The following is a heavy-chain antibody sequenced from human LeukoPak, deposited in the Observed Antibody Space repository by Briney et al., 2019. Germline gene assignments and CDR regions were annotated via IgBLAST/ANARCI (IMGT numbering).Heavy chain of an antibody. CDR3: AKDFSADWLQFSNMDV. CDR1: GFTFSSYA. V-gene: IGHV3-23*01. CDR2: ISGSGGST. Sequence: GGSLRLSCAASGFTFSSYAMSWVRQAPGKGLEWVSAISGSGGSTYYADSVKGRFTISRDNSKNSLYLQMDSLRTEDTALYYCAKDFSADWLQFSNMDVWGKGTTVTVSS. D-gene: IGHD3-9*01. J-gene: IGHJ6*03.